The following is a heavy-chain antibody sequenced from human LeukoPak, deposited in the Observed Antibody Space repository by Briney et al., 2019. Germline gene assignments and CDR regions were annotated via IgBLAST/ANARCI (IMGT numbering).Heavy chain of an antibody. Sequence: ASVKVSCKASGYTFTSYYMHWVRQAPGQGLEWMGGIIPIFGTANYAQKFQGRVTITTDESTSTAYMELSSLRSEDTAVYYCARDRYCSSTSCFDWFDPWGQGTLVTVSS. J-gene: IGHJ5*02. V-gene: IGHV1-69*05. D-gene: IGHD2-2*01. CDR3: ARDRYCSSTSCFDWFDP. CDR1: GYTFTSYY. CDR2: IIPIFGTA.